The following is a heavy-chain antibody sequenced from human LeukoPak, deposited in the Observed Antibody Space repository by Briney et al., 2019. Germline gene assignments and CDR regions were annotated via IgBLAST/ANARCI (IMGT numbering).Heavy chain of an antibody. CDR3: ARAYRPLAVTGNGGYYYYYMDV. J-gene: IGHJ6*03. CDR2: IKQGGSQK. Sequence: GGSLRLSCAASGFMLSSYWMTWVRQAPGKGLEWVANIKQGGSQKYYVDPVKGRFTISGDNAKNSLFLQMNSLRAEDTAVYYCARAYRPLAVTGNGGYYYYYMDVWGKGTTVTVSS. D-gene: IGHD6-19*01. V-gene: IGHV3-7*01. CDR1: GFMLSSYW.